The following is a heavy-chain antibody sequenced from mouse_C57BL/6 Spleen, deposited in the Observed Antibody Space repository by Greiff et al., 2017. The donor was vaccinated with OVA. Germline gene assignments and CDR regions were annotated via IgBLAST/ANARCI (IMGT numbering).Heavy chain of an antibody. J-gene: IGHJ4*01. CDR1: GFTFSSYA. CDR2: ISDGGSYT. D-gene: IGHD1-2*01. Sequence: EVMLVESGGGLVKPGGSLKLSCAASGFTFSSYAMSWVRQTPEKRLEWVATISDGGSYTYYPDNVKGRFTISRDNAKNNLYLQMSQLKSEDTAMYYCARDYYGHQMAMDYWGQGTSVTVSS. V-gene: IGHV5-4*01. CDR3: ARDYYGHQMAMDY.